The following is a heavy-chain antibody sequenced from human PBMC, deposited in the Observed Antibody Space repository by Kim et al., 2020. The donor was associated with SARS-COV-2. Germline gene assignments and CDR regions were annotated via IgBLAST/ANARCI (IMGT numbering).Heavy chain of an antibody. Sequence: VTARFTISRDNANNSLYLQMNSLSVEDTAMYYCARDEYHGPWSPSRLDYWGQGTLVTVSS. V-gene: IGHV3-11*05. CDR3: ARDEYHGPWSPSRLDY. J-gene: IGHJ4*02. D-gene: IGHD3-10*01.